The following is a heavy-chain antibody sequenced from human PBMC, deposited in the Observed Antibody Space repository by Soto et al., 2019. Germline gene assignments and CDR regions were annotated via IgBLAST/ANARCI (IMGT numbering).Heavy chain of an antibody. CDR1: GGSFSGYY. Sequence: SETLSPTCAVYGGSFSGYYWSWIRQPPGKGLEWIGEINHSGSTNYNPSLKSRVTISVDTSKNQFSLKLSSVTAADTAVYYCARRNFFWSGPSAIGYWGQGTLVTVSS. V-gene: IGHV4-34*01. CDR2: INHSGST. CDR3: ARRNFFWSGPSAIGY. D-gene: IGHD3-3*01. J-gene: IGHJ4*02.